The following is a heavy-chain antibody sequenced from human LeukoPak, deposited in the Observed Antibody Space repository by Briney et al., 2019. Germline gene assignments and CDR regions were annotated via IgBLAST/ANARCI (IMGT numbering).Heavy chain of an antibody. Sequence: GGSLRLSCAASGFTFSSYAMSWVRQAPGKGLEWVANIKQDGSEEYYVDSVKGRFTISRDNAKNSLYLQMNSLRAEDTAVYYCARDCDYDSSGYYSRMLGAFDIWGQGTMVTVSS. CDR3: ARDCDYDSSGYYSRMLGAFDI. D-gene: IGHD3-22*01. V-gene: IGHV3-7*01. CDR1: GFTFSSYA. CDR2: IKQDGSEE. J-gene: IGHJ3*02.